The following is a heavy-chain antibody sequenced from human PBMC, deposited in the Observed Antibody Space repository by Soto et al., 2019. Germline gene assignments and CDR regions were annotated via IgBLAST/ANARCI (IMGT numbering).Heavy chain of an antibody. V-gene: IGHV3-23*01. CDR2: ISGSGGST. Sequence: RSCTASDFTFSSSAISCVRQAPWKGLEWVSAISGSGGSTYYADSVKGRFTISRDNSKNTLYLQMNSLRAEDTAVYYCAKDRYYDVGRGSKFYNSEGMDLWGQGTTVXV. CDR3: AKDRYYDVGRGSKFYNSEGMDL. CDR1: DFTFSSSA. D-gene: IGHD3-3*01. J-gene: IGHJ6*02.